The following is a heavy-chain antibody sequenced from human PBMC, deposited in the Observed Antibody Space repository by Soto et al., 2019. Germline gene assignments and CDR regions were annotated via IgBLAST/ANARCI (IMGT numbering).Heavy chain of an antibody. D-gene: IGHD6-25*01. V-gene: IGHV3-23*01. J-gene: IGHJ4*02. CDR1: GFMFGTYA. CDR3: AKEVAVNGGNSNGYFDH. Sequence: GGSVRLSCAASGFMFGTYAMSWVRQAPGKGLEWVSVIGGSGGDTYFADSVKARFTISRDNSKNTLYLQMNSLRAEDTAVYYCAKEVAVNGGNSNGYFDHCGQGTPVTVSS. CDR2: IGGSGGDT.